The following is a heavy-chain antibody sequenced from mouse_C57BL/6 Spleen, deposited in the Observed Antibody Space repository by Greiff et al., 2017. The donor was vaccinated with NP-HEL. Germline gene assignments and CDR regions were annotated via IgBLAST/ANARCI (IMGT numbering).Heavy chain of an antibody. CDR2: IDPENGDT. CDR3: TTTLAPYYYGSTDSY. D-gene: IGHD1-1*01. Sequence: VQLQQSGAELVRPGASVKLSCTASGFNIKDDYMHWVKQRPEQGLEWIGWIDPENGDTEYASKFQGKATITADTSSNTAYLQLSSLTSEDTAVYYCTTTLAPYYYGSTDSYWGQGTTLTVSS. J-gene: IGHJ2*01. V-gene: IGHV14-4*01. CDR1: GFNIKDDY.